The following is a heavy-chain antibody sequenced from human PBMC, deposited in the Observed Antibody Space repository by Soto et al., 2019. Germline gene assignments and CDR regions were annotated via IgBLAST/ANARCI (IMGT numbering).Heavy chain of an antibody. D-gene: IGHD3-22*01. CDR1: GGSISSGGYY. Sequence: PSETLSLTCTVSGGSISSGGYYWSWIRQHPGKGLEWIGYIYYSGSTYYNPSLKSRVTISVDTSKNQFSLKLSSVTAADTAVYYCARVHPGDSSGYYSNWFDPWGQGTLVTVSS. CDR3: ARVHPGDSSGYYSNWFDP. V-gene: IGHV4-31*03. J-gene: IGHJ5*02. CDR2: IYYSGST.